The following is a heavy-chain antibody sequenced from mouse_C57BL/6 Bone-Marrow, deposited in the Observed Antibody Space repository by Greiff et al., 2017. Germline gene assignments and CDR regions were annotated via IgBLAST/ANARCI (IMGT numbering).Heavy chain of an antibody. J-gene: IGHJ1*03. CDR2: IHPSDSYT. CDR1: GYTFTSYW. Sequence: QVQLQQPGAELVRPGTSVKLSCKASGYTFTSYWMHWVKQTPGQGLEWIGVIHPSDSYTNYNQKFKGQATFTVDKSSSTAYMQLRSLTSDDSAVYYCARANYDGSSYWYFDVWGTGTTGTVSS. CDR3: ARANYDGSSYWYFDV. V-gene: IGHV1-59*01. D-gene: IGHD1-1*01.